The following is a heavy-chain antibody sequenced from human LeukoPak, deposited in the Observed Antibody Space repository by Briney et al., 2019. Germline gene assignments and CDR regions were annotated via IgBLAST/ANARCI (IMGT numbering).Heavy chain of an antibody. Sequence: SETLSLTCTVSGGSISSNTYYWGWIHQPPGKGLEWIGTIYYSGSTYYNPSLKSRVTISVDTSKNQFSLKLSSVTAADTAVYYCASQLFPLAVSGFDYWGQGTLVTVSS. V-gene: IGHV4-39*01. CDR2: IYYSGST. J-gene: IGHJ4*02. CDR1: GGSISSNTYY. CDR3: ASQLFPLAVSGFDY. D-gene: IGHD6-19*01.